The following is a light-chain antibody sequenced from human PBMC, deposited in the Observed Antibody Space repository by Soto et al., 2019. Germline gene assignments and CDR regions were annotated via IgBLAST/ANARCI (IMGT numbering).Light chain of an antibody. CDR1: SSNIGGYNV. CDR2: EGI. V-gene: IGLV2-23*01. CDR3: CSYVGAPTYV. J-gene: IGLJ1*01. Sequence: QSALTQPASVSGSPGQSITISCSGTSSNIGGYNVVSWYQQHPGKAHKVIVYEGIKRPSGVSDRFSGSTSGSTATLTISGLQAEDEAEYYCCSYVGAPTYVFGSGAKVTVL.